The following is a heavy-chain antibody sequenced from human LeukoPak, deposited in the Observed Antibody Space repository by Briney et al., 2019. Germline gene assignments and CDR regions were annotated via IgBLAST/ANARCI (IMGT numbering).Heavy chain of an antibody. CDR3: AKLHPWGLIVVVPAAMRLYFDY. D-gene: IGHD2-2*01. V-gene: IGHV3-23*01. CDR2: ISGSGGST. CDR1: GFTFSSYA. Sequence: GGSLRLSCAASGFTFSSYAMSWVRQAPGKGLEWVSAISGSGGSTYYADSVKDRFTISRDNSKNTLYLQMNSLRAEDTAVYYCAKLHPWGLIVVVPAAMRLYFDYWGQGTLVTVSS. J-gene: IGHJ4*02.